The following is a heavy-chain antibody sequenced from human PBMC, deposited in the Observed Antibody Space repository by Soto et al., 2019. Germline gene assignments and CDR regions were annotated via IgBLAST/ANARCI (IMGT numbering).Heavy chain of an antibody. CDR2: IKQDGSDK. D-gene: IGHD2-15*01. V-gene: IGHV3-7*05. Sequence: EVQLVESGGGLVQPGGSLRLSCAAPGFTFSTYWLSWVRQAPGKGLEWVANIKQDGSDKYYVDSVKGRFTISRDNAKNSLYLQMNGLRAEDTAVYYCARVKSLAGHYWGQGTLVTVSS. CDR3: ARVKSLAGHY. CDR1: GFTFSTYW. J-gene: IGHJ4*02.